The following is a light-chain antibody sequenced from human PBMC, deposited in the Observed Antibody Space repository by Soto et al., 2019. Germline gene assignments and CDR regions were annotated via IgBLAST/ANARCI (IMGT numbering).Light chain of an antibody. V-gene: IGKV1-5*03. CDR2: KAS. CDR1: QSISSW. CDR3: QQYNSYPWT. J-gene: IGKJ1*01. Sequence: DIQMTQSPSTLSASVGDRVTITCRASQSISSWLAWYQQKPGKAPKLLIYKASSLESGVPSRFSGSGSGTEFTLNISSLQPDDFATYYGQQYNSYPWTFGQGTKVEIK.